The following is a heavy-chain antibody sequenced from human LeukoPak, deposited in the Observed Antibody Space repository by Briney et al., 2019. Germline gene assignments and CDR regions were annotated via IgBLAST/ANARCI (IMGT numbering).Heavy chain of an antibody. CDR1: GFTFSSYA. J-gene: IGHJ4*02. Sequence: GGSLTLSCAASGFTFSSYAMSWVRQAPGKGLEWVSFIYSGGNTYYADSVKGRFTISRDDSKNTVHLRMNSLGAEDTAMYYCARRAGDYSHPYDYWGQGTLVTVSS. CDR2: IYSGGNT. CDR3: ARRAGDYSHPYDY. D-gene: IGHD3-22*01. V-gene: IGHV3-53*01.